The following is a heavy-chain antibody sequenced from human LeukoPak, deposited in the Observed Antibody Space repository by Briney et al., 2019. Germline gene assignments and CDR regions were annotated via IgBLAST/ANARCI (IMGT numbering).Heavy chain of an antibody. D-gene: IGHD6-13*01. V-gene: IGHV3-15*05. CDR1: GFTFSNAW. CDR3: ARESGIAAALDL. Sequence: GGSLRLSCAASGFTFSNAWMSWVRQAPGKGLERVGRIKSKTDGGTTDYAAPVKGRFTISRDDSKNTLYLQMNSLRAEDTAVYYCARESGIAAALDLWGQGTLVTVSS. J-gene: IGHJ5*02. CDR2: IKSKTDGGTT.